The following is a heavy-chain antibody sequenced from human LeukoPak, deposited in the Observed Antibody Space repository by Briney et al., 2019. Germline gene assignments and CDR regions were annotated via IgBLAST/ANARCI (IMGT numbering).Heavy chain of an antibody. J-gene: IGHJ6*03. CDR1: GLTFSNYA. CDR2: ISANGGAT. Sequence: GGSLRLSCAASGLTFSNYAVKWVRQAPGKGLEWVSTISANGGATYYADSVKGRFTISRDNSKNTVYLQMTSLRADDTAIYSCAKGDYGYYYYMDVWGKGTTVTASS. V-gene: IGHV3-23*01. D-gene: IGHD4-17*01. CDR3: AKGDYGYYYYMDV.